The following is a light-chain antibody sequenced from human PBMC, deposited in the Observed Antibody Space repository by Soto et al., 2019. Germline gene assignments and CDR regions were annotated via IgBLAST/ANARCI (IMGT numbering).Light chain of an antibody. CDR1: QSISSY. J-gene: IGKJ2*01. CDR2: AAS. V-gene: IGKV1-39*01. CDR3: QQSYSTHYT. Sequence: DIQMTQSPSSLSASVGDRVTITCRASQSISSYLNWYQQKPGKAPKLLIYAASSLQSGVPSRFSGSGSETDFTLTISSLPPEDFATYYCQQSYSTHYTFGQGTKLEIK.